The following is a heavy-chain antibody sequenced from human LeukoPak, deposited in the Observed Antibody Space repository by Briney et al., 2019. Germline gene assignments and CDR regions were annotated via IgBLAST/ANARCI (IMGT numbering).Heavy chain of an antibody. D-gene: IGHD6-19*01. Sequence: GASVKVSCKASGGTFSSYAISWVRQAPGQGLEWMGGIIPIFGTANYAQKFQGRVTITADESTSTAYMELSSLRSEDTAVYYCARVIERTTAVAGPPDAFDIWGQGTMVTVSS. J-gene: IGHJ3*02. V-gene: IGHV1-69*13. CDR2: IIPIFGTA. CDR1: GGTFSSYA. CDR3: ARVIERTTAVAGPPDAFDI.